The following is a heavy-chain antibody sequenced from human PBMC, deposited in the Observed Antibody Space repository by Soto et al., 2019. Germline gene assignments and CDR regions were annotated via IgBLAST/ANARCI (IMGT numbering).Heavy chain of an antibody. D-gene: IGHD4-4*01. CDR2: ITSVGYT. CDR3: AKDLIGYSNYYFDY. J-gene: IGHJ4*02. V-gene: IGHV3-23*01. Sequence: GGSLRLSCATSGFSFSNYAMSWVRQAPGKGLEWVAAITSVGYTYYVDSLRGRFTISRDNSKNTLYLQMNSLRAEDTAVYYCAKDLIGYSNYYFDYWGQGTLVTVSS. CDR1: GFSFSNYA.